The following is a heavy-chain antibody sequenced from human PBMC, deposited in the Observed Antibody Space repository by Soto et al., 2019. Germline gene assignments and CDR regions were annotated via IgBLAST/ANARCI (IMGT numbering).Heavy chain of an antibody. J-gene: IGHJ6*02. D-gene: IGHD2-15*01. Sequence: QVQLVQSGAEVKKPGSSVKVSCKASGGTFSSYAISWVRQAPGQGLEWMGGIIPIYGTANYAQKFQGRVTITADKSTSTAYMELSSLRAEDTAVYYCANLLEMASTNYGMDFWGQGTTVTVSS. V-gene: IGHV1-69*06. CDR1: GGTFSSYA. CDR3: ANLLEMASTNYGMDF. CDR2: IIPIYGTA.